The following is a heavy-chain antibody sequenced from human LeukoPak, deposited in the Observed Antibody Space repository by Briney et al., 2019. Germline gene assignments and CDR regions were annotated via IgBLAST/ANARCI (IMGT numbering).Heavy chain of an antibody. V-gene: IGHV1-69*05. J-gene: IGHJ6*03. CDR3: ARSGEGIYYSYMDV. D-gene: IGHD1-1*01. CDR2: IIPIFGTA. CDR1: GGTFSSYA. Sequence: GASVKVSCKASGGTFSSYAMSWVRQAPGQGLEWMGGIIPIFGTANYAHTFQGRVTITTDESTSTAYMELSSLRSEDTAVYYCARSGEGIYYSYMDVWGKGTTVTVSS.